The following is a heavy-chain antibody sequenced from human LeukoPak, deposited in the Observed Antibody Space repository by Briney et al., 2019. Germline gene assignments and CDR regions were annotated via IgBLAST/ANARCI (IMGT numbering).Heavy chain of an antibody. CDR3: ATLSSGYYYGPFDY. Sequence: GGSLRLSCAASGFTFSSYSMNWVRQAPGKGLEWVSSISSSSSYIYYADSVKGRFTISRDNAKNSLYLQMNSLRAEDTAVYYCATLSSGYYYGPFDYWGQGTLVTVSS. J-gene: IGHJ4*02. D-gene: IGHD3-22*01. V-gene: IGHV3-21*04. CDR1: GFTFSSYS. CDR2: ISSSSSYI.